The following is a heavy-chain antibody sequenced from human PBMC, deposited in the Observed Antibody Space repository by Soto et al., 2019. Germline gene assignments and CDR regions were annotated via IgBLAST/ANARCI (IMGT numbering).Heavy chain of an antibody. CDR2: ISAYNSNT. CDR3: ARGGFGEVVEYFDY. J-gene: IGHJ4*02. D-gene: IGHD3-10*01. CDR1: GYTFTTYG. Sequence: QVQLVQSGAEVKKPGAAVKVSCKTSGYTFTTYGISWVRQAPGQGLEWMGWISAYNSNTNYAQKFQRRVTMTTDTSTNRTYMELKSLRSDNTAIYYCARGGFGEVVEYFDYWGQGTLVTVSS. V-gene: IGHV1-18*01.